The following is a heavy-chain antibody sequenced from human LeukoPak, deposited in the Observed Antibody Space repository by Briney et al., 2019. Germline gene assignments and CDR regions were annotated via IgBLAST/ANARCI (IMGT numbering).Heavy chain of an antibody. CDR3: ARVHDSSGYYEIDY. CDR2: IYYSGST. CDR1: GGSISSYY. D-gene: IGHD3-22*01. J-gene: IGHJ4*02. Sequence: PSETLSLTCTVSGGSISSYYWSWIRRPPGKGLEWIGYIYYSGSTNYNPSLKSRVTISVDTSKNQFSLKLSSVTAADTAVYYCARVHDSSGYYEIDYWGQGTLVTVSS. V-gene: IGHV4-59*01.